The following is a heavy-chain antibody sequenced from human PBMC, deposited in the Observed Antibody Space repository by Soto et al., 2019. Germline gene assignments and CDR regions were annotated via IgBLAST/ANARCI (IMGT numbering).Heavy chain of an antibody. Sequence: SETLSLTCTVSGGSISSFYWSWIRQPPGKGLEWIGYIYFSGNTNYNPSLRSRVTISVDTSKNQFSLKLRSATAADTAVYYCARHLGFCSSTTCNSWFGPWGQGTLVNVVS. CDR1: GGSISSFY. CDR3: ARHLGFCSSTTCNSWFGP. CDR2: IYFSGNT. V-gene: IGHV4-59*08. D-gene: IGHD2-2*01. J-gene: IGHJ5*02.